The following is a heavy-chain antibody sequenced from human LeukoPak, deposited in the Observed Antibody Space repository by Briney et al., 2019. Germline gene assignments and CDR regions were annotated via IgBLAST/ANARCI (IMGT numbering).Heavy chain of an antibody. J-gene: IGHJ4*02. Sequence: GGSLRLSCAASGFTFSRYEINWVRQAPGKGLEWVSYISSSSSTIYYADSVKGRFTISRDNSKNTLYLQMNSLRAEDTAVYYCAKDLHSSSSPFDYWGQGTLVTVSS. D-gene: IGHD6-6*01. CDR1: GFTFSRYE. CDR2: ISSSSSTI. CDR3: AKDLHSSSSPFDY. V-gene: IGHV3-48*03.